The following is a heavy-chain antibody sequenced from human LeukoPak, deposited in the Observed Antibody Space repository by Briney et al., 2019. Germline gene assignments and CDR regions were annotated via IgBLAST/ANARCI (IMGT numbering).Heavy chain of an antibody. CDR1: GDSASSNSAA. J-gene: IGHJ6*02. CDR3: ARDPGDCSGGSCYYRNYYYGMDV. Sequence: SQTLSLTCAISGDSASSNSAAWNWIRQSPSRGLEWLGRTYYRSKWYNDYAVSVKSRITINPDTSKNQFSLQLNSVTPEDTAVYYCARDPGDCSGGSCYYRNYYYGMDVWGQGTTVTVSS. CDR2: TYYRSKWYN. V-gene: IGHV6-1*01. D-gene: IGHD2-15*01.